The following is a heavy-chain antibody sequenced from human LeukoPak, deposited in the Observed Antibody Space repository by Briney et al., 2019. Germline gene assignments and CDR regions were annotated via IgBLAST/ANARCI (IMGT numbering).Heavy chain of an antibody. V-gene: IGHV4-61*02. J-gene: IGHJ4*02. Sequence: PSETLSLTCTVSGGSISSGSYYWSWIRQPAGKGLEWIGRISASGSTNYNPSLKSRVTISVDTSKNQFSLKLSSVTAADTAVYYCARATRYYYDSSGYYPYWGQGTLVTVSS. CDR3: ARATRYYYDSSGYYPY. CDR1: GGSISSGSYY. D-gene: IGHD3-22*01. CDR2: ISASGST.